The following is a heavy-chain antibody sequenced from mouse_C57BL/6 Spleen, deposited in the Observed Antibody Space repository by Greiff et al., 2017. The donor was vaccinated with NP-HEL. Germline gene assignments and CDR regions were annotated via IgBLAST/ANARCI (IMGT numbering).Heavy chain of an antibody. J-gene: IGHJ2*01. Sequence: EVQGVESGAELVRPGASVKLSCTASGFNIKDDYMHWVKQRPEQGLEWIGWIDPENGDTEYASKFQGKATITADTSSNTAYLQLSSLTSEDTAVYYCTTWLYYGSSYGYWGQGTTLTVSS. D-gene: IGHD1-1*01. V-gene: IGHV14-4*01. CDR2: IDPENGDT. CDR3: TTWLYYGSSYGY. CDR1: GFNIKDDY.